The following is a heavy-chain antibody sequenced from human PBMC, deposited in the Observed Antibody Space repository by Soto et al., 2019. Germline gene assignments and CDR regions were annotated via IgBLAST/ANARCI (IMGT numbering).Heavy chain of an antibody. CDR3: ASVETQRYYYGMDV. CDR2: IIPIFGTA. Sequence: SVKVSCKTSGYTFTSYAISWVRQAPGQGLEWMGGIIPIFGTANYAQKFQGRVTITADESTSTAYMELSSLRSEDTVVYYCASVETQRYYYGMDVWGQGTTVTVSS. D-gene: IGHD2-15*01. V-gene: IGHV1-69*13. CDR1: GYTFTSYA. J-gene: IGHJ6*02.